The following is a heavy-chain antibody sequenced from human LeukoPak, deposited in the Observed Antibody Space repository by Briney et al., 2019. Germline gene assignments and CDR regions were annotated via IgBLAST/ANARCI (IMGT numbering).Heavy chain of an antibody. CDR1: GGTFSSYA. D-gene: IGHD5-18*01. Sequence: ASVKVSCKASGGTFSSYAISWVRQAPGQGLEWMGGIIPIFGTANYAQKFQGRVTITADKSTSTAYMELSSLRSEDTAAYYCARMFPRGYSYGHFDYWGQGTLVTVSS. J-gene: IGHJ4*02. CDR3: ARMFPRGYSYGHFDY. CDR2: IIPIFGTA. V-gene: IGHV1-69*06.